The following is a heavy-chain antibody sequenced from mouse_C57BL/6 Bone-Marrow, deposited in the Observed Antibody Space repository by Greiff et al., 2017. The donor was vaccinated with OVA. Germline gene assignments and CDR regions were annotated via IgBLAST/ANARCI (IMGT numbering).Heavy chain of an antibody. V-gene: IGHV1-55*01. D-gene: IGHD2-4*01. CDR1: GYTFTSYW. CDR2: IYPGSGST. J-gene: IGHJ2*01. Sequence: VQLQQSGAELVKPGASVKMSCKASGYTFTSYWITWVKQRPGQGLEWIGDIYPGSGSTNYNEKFKSKATLTVDTSSSTAYMQLSSLTSEDSAVYYCAGDYDYDEGYFDYWGQGTTLTVSS. CDR3: AGDYDYDEGYFDY.